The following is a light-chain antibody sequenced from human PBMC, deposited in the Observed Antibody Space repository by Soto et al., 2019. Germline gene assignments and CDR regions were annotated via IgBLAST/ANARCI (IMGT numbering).Light chain of an antibody. CDR3: QQYYNTPHP. V-gene: IGKV4-1*01. CDR2: WAS. Sequence: DIVMTQSPDSLAVSLGERATINCKSSQSILYSSNNKNYLAWYQQKPGQPPKLLIYWASTRQSGVPDRFSGSRSGTDFTLTISRLQAEDGAVYYCQQYYNTPHPLGQWTKLEIK. CDR1: QSILYSSNNKNY. J-gene: IGKJ2*01.